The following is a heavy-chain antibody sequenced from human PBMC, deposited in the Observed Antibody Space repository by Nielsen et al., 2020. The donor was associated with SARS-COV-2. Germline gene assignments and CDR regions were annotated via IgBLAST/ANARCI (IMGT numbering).Heavy chain of an antibody. Sequence: GESLKISCAASGFTFSSSAMHWVRQAPGKRLEYVSSISRSSVTYYADSLRGRFTISRDNFKNTLYLQMSSLSAEDTAVYYCVKETATVTAPPARYYFQYWGQGARVTVSS. CDR3: VKETATVTAPPARYYFQY. CDR2: ISRSSVT. CDR1: GFTFSSSA. V-gene: IGHV3-64D*06. D-gene: IGHD4-11*01. J-gene: IGHJ4*02.